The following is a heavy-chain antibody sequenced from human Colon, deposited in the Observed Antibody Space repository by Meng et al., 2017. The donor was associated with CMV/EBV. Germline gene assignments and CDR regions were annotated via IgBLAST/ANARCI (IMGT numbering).Heavy chain of an antibody. CDR2: IKANTGNP. Sequence: TSYAMNWVRQAPGQGLEWMGGIKANTGNPRYDQGFTGRFVFSLDTSVNTAYLQISGLKADDTAMYFCVREIEDGRGRAVAGTLGDYWGQGTLVTVSS. V-gene: IGHV7-4-1*02. CDR1: TSYA. J-gene: IGHJ4*02. D-gene: IGHD6-19*01. CDR3: VREIEDGRGRAVAGTLGDY.